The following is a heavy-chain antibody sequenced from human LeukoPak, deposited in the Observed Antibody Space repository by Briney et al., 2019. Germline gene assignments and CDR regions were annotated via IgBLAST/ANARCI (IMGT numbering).Heavy chain of an antibody. J-gene: IGHJ5*02. Sequence: SETLSLTCAVSGYSIGSGYYWGWIRQPPGKGLEWIGSIYHSGSTYYSPSLKSRVAISVDTSKNQFSLKLSSVTAADTAVYYCARGWLGWFDPWGQGTLVTVSS. CDR2: IYHSGST. V-gene: IGHV4-38-2*01. CDR1: GYSIGSGYY. CDR3: ARGWLGWFDP. D-gene: IGHD6-19*01.